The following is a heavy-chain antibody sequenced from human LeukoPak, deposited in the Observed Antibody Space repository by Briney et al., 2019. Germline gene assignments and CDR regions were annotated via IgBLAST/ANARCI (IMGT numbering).Heavy chain of an antibody. V-gene: IGHV3-30*02. CDR1: GFTFISYG. Sequence: GGSLRLSCAASGFTFISYGMYWVRQAPGKGLESVAFIRYDGSNKYYADSVKGRFTVSRDNSKSTLYLQMKSLRAEDTAVYYCAKGGGYEAQYYYYLDVWGKGTTVTISS. CDR2: IRYDGSNK. CDR3: AKGGGYEAQYYYYLDV. J-gene: IGHJ6*03. D-gene: IGHD5-12*01.